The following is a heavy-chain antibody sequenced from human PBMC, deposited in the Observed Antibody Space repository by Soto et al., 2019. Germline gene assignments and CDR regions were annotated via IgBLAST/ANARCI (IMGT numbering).Heavy chain of an antibody. CDR3: ARSWVVVTAIPGAFDI. CDR1: GYTFTSYD. CDR2: INPSGGST. Sequence: ASVKVSCKASGYTFTSYDINWVRQAPGQGLEWMGIINPSGGSTSYAQKFQGRVTMTRDTSTSTVYMELSSLRSEDTAVYYCARSWVVVTAIPGAFDIWGQGTMVTVSS. D-gene: IGHD2-21*02. J-gene: IGHJ3*02. V-gene: IGHV1-46*03.